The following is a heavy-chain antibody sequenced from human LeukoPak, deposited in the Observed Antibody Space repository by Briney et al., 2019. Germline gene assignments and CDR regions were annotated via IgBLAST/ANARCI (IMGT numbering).Heavy chain of an antibody. CDR2: ISSRSGYI. V-gene: IGHV3-21*01. CDR3: ASFDSSGWHYFDY. J-gene: IGHJ4*02. CDR1: GFTFSSYS. Sequence: GGSLRLSCAASGFTFSSYSMSWVRQAPGQGLEWVSSISSRSGYIYYGDSVKGRFTISRDNAKNSLYLQMNTLRAEDTAVYYCASFDSSGWHYFDYWGQGTLVTVSA. D-gene: IGHD6-19*01.